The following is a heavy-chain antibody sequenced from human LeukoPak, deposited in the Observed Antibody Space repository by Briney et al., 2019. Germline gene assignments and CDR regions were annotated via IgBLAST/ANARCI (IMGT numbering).Heavy chain of an antibody. CDR1: GDTVSSNSGT. D-gene: IGHD6-13*01. Sequence: SQTLSLTCAISGDTVSSNSGTWTWIRQSPSRGLEWLGRTYYRSTWYNDYAVSVKSRITINPDTSKNQLSLQLKSVIPDDTAVYYYARGSSSSSWYFDYWGQGTLVTVSS. J-gene: IGHJ4*02. CDR3: ARGSSSSSWYFDY. V-gene: IGHV6-1*01. CDR2: TYYRSTWYN.